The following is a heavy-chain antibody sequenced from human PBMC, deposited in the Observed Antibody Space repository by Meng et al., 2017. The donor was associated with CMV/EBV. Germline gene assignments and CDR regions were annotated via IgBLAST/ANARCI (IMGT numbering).Heavy chain of an antibody. Sequence: GGSLRLSCAASGFTFSSYAMHWVRQAPGKGLEWLAVISYDGSNKYYADSVKGRFTISRDNSKNTLYLQMNSLRAEDTAVYYCAREEGDCWGQGTLVTVSS. CDR1: GFTFSSYA. CDR2: ISYDGSNK. CDR3: AREEGDC. J-gene: IGHJ4*02. V-gene: IGHV3-30*04.